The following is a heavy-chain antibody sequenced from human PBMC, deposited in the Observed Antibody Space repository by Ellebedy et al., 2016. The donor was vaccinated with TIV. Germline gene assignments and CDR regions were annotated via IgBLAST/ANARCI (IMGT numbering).Heavy chain of an antibody. J-gene: IGHJ4*02. V-gene: IGHV1-8*02. CDR2: TNPNSGNT. CDR3: ARRRQGSGITDF. CDR1: GYSFTDYD. D-gene: IGHD3-10*01. Sequence: AASVKVSCKASGYSFTDYDINWARQATGQGLEWMGWTNPNSGNTAHARAFQGRVTVTRDFSISTVYMELSSLTSEDTAVYYCARRRQGSGITDFWGQGTMVTVSS.